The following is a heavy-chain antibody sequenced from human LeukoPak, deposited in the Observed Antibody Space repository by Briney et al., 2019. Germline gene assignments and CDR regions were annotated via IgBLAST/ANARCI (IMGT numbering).Heavy chain of an antibody. Sequence: GRSLRLSCAASGFTFSSYAMHWVRQAPGKGLEWVAVISYDGSNKYYADSVKGRFTISRDNSKNTLYLQMNSLRAEDTAVYYCARALPYYYDSSGYYWDFDCWGQGTLVTVSS. J-gene: IGHJ4*02. V-gene: IGHV3-30*04. D-gene: IGHD3-22*01. CDR2: ISYDGSNK. CDR1: GFTFSSYA. CDR3: ARALPYYYDSSGYYWDFDC.